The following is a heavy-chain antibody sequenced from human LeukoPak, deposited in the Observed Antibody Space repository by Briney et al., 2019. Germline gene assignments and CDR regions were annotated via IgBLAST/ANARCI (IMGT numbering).Heavy chain of an antibody. V-gene: IGHV3-48*04. CDR1: GFTFSGHN. Sequence: TGGSLRLSCAASGFTFSGHNINWVRQAPGKGLEWISFVSISSGTIYYADSVKGRFRISRDNAKSSLDLEMNSLRAEDTAVYYCARAMSTFGGVRNYFDSWGQGTLVTVSS. CDR2: VSISSGTI. D-gene: IGHD3-16*01. CDR3: ARAMSTFGGVRNYFDS. J-gene: IGHJ4*02.